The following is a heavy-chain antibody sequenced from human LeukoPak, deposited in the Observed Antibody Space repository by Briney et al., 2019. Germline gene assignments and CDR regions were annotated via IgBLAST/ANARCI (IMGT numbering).Heavy chain of an antibody. Sequence: GGSLRLSCEASGFTFINAWMSWVRQAPGKGLEWVGRIKTEIDGGTTDYAAPVNGRFIISRDGSRNRLHLQMNSLQREDTAVYYCTTDRWSSSWYGDEHSQYWGQGALVTVSS. CDR1: GFTFINAW. D-gene: IGHD6-13*01. J-gene: IGHJ1*01. V-gene: IGHV3-15*01. CDR2: IKTEIDGGTT. CDR3: TTDRWSSSWYGDEHSQY.